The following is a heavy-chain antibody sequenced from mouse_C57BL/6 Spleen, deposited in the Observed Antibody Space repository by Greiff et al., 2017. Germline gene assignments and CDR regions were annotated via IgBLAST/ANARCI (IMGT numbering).Heavy chain of an antibody. V-gene: IGHV1-82*01. CDR3: ARGVPYYFDY. J-gene: IGHJ2*01. Sequence: QVQLQQSGPELVKPGASVKISCKASGYAFSSSWMNWVKQRPGKGLEWIGRIYPGDGDTNYNGKFKGKATLTADKSSSTAYMQLSSLTSEDSAVYFCARGVPYYFDYWGQGTTLTVSS. D-gene: IGHD2-14*01. CDR2: IYPGDGDT. CDR1: GYAFSSSW.